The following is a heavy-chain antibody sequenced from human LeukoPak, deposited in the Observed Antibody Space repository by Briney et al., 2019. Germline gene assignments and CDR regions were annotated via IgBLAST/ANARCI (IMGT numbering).Heavy chain of an antibody. CDR1: GFTFSSYW. CDR2: IKQDGSEK. J-gene: IGHJ4*02. D-gene: IGHD3-22*01. Sequence: GGSLRLSCAASGFTFSSYWMSWVRQAPGKGLEWLANIKQDGSEKYYVDSVKGRFTISRDNAKNSLYLQMNSLRAEDTAVYYCARPTFDSSGYLLDYWGQGTLVTVSS. CDR3: ARPTFDSSGYLLDY. V-gene: IGHV3-7*01.